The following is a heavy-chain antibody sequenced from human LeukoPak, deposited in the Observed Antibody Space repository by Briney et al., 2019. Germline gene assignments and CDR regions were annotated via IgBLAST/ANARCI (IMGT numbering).Heavy chain of an antibody. CDR3: ARAYGSGSYYSKHWFDP. J-gene: IGHJ5*02. V-gene: IGHV5-51*01. CDR1: GYSFTTYW. D-gene: IGHD3-10*01. Sequence: GESLKISCKGSGYSFTTYWIGWVRQMPGKGLEWMGIIYPGDSDTRYSPSFQGQVTISADKSISTAYLQWSSLKASDTAMYYCARAYGSGSYYSKHWFDPWGQGTLVTVSS. CDR2: IYPGDSDT.